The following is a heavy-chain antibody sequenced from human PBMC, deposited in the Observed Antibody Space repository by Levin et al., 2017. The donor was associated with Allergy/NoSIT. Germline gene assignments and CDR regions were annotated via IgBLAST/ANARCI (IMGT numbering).Heavy chain of an antibody. CDR3: TTDLVYYGDYRIDY. Sequence: MTGGSLRLSCAASGFTFSNAWMNWVRQAPGKGLEWVGRIKSKTDGGTTDYAAPVKGRFTISRDDSKNTLYLQMNSLKTEDTAVYYCTTDLVYYGDYRIDYWGQGTLVTVSS. J-gene: IGHJ4*02. CDR1: GFTFSNAW. CDR2: IKSKTDGGTT. D-gene: IGHD4-17*01. V-gene: IGHV3-15*07.